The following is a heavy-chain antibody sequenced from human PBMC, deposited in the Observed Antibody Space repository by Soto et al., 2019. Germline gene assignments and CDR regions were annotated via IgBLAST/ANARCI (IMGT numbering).Heavy chain of an antibody. CDR3: ARISTGWYNFFDY. J-gene: IGHJ4*02. CDR2: IYHSGST. V-gene: IGHV4-4*02. Sequence: SETLSLTCAVSGGSISSSNWWSWVRQPPGKGLEWIGEIYHSGSTNYNPSLKSRVTISVDKSRNQFSLKLNSVTAADTAVYYCARISTGWYNFFDYWGQGTLVTV. D-gene: IGHD6-19*01. CDR1: GGSISSSNW.